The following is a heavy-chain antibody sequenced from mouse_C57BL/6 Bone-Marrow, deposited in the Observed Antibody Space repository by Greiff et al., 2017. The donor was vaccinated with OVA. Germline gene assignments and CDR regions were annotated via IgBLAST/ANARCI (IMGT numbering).Heavy chain of an antibody. V-gene: IGHV1-76*01. J-gene: IGHJ2*01. D-gene: IGHD2-2*01. Sequence: QVQLKESGAELVRPGASVKLSCKASGYTFTDYYISWVKQRPGPGLEWIARIYPGSGNIYYNEKFKGKAPLTAEKSSSTAYMQLSSLTSDYSAVYCCARSERLRDYFDYWGQGTTLTVSS. CDR2: IYPGSGNI. CDR1: GYTFTDYY. CDR3: ARSERLRDYFDY.